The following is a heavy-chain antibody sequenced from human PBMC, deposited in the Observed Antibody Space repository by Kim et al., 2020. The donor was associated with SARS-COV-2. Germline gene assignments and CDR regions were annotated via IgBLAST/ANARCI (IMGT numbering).Heavy chain of an antibody. V-gene: IGHV3-48*04. J-gene: IGHJ4*02. CDR1: GFTFSSYS. Sequence: GGSLRLSCAASGFTFSSYSMNWVRQAPGKGLEWVSYISSSSSTIYYADSVKGRFTISRDNAKNSLYLQMNSLRAEDTAVYYCARALYSSGSEPNFDYWGQGTLVTVSS. CDR3: ARALYSSGSEPNFDY. D-gene: IGHD6-19*01. CDR2: ISSSSSTI.